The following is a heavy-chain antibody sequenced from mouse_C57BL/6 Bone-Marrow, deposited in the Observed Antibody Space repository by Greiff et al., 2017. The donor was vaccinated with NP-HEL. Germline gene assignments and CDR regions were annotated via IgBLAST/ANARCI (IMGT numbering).Heavy chain of an antibody. D-gene: IGHD1-1*01. Sequence: DVMLVESGGGLVQPGGSLKLSCAASGFTFSDYYMYWVRQTPEKRLEWVAYISNGGGSTYYPDTVKGRVTISRDNAKNTLYLQLSRLKSEDTAMYYCARHEDYCSPWFAYWGQGTLVTVSA. V-gene: IGHV5-12*01. J-gene: IGHJ3*01. CDR3: ARHEDYCSPWFAY. CDR1: GFTFSDYY. CDR2: ISNGGGST.